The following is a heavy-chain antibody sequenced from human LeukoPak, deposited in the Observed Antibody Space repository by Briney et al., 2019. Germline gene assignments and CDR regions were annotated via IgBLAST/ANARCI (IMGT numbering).Heavy chain of an antibody. CDR3: ARGRAETTIFDY. V-gene: IGHV3-53*01. J-gene: IGHJ4*02. D-gene: IGHD5-12*01. CDR1: GFSITDSF. CDR2: MSRGGGT. Sequence: GGSLRLSCAGSGFSITDSFMAWVRQAPGKGLQWVSHMSRGGGTEDAASVKGRFTVSRDTAKNIFYLQMSSLRAEDTAMYFCARGRAETTIFDYWGQGALVTVSS.